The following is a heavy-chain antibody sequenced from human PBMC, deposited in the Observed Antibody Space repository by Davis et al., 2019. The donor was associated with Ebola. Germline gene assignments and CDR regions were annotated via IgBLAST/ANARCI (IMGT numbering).Heavy chain of an antibody. D-gene: IGHD5-18*01. Sequence: ASAKVSCKASGYTFTNYGISWVRQAPGQGLEWMGWISVYNGDTNYAQKFQDRVIMTTDTYTTTAHMELRSLRSDDTAVYYCARGPVGGYSYGLIEYWGQGTLVTVSS. CDR3: ARGPVGGYSYGLIEY. CDR1: GYTFTNYG. V-gene: IGHV1-18*01. CDR2: ISVYNGDT. J-gene: IGHJ4*02.